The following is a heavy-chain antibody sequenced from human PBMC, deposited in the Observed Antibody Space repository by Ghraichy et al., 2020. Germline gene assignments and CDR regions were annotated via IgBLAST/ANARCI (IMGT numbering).Heavy chain of an antibody. J-gene: IGHJ4*02. CDR1: GGTFSSYA. D-gene: IGHD3-3*01. V-gene: IGHV1-69*13. Sequence: SVKVSCKASGGTFSSYAISWVRQAPGQGLEWMGGIIPIFGTANYAQKFQGRVTITADESTSTAYMELSSLRSEDTAVYYCARAFGGHYDFWSGTFDYWGQGTLVTVSS. CDR3: ARAFGGHYDFWSGTFDY. CDR2: IIPIFGTA.